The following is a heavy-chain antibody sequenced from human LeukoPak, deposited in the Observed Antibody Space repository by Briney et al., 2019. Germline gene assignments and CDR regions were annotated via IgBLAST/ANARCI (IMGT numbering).Heavy chain of an antibody. J-gene: IGHJ4*02. CDR2: ISTSGSTT. CDR1: GITFNYYY. Sequence: GGSLRLSCAASGITFNYYYMSWIRQAPGKGLELVSYISTSGSTTHYAYSVKGRFTISRDNAKNSLYLQMNSLRAEDTAVYYCARDYFGSGYVDYWGQGTLVTVSS. V-gene: IGHV3-11*04. D-gene: IGHD3-10*01. CDR3: ARDYFGSGYVDY.